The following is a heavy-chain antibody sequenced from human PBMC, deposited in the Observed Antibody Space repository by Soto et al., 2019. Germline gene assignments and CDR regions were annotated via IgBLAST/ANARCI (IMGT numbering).Heavy chain of an antibody. J-gene: IGHJ6*02. CDR3: ARHSKKTGDFDYYYGMDV. D-gene: IGHD1-1*01. Sequence: ETLSLTCTVSGGSMSPYYWSWIRQPPGKGLEWIANIYYRGNTNYNPSFESRVTISIDTSKNQFSLKLNSMTAADTAVYYCARHSKKTGDFDYYYGMDVWGQGTTVTVSS. CDR1: GGSMSPYY. V-gene: IGHV4-59*08. CDR2: IYYRGNT.